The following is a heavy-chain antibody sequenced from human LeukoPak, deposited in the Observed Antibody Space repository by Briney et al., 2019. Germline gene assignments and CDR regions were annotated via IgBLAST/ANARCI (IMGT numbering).Heavy chain of an antibody. CDR3: ARRGHSSSWYAFDY. CDR2: IYYSGST. Sequence: SETLSLTCTVSGGSISSYYWSWIRQPPGKGLEWIGYIYYSGSTNYNPSLKSRVTISVDTSKNQFSLKLSSVTAADTAVYYCARRGHSSSWYAFDYWGQGTLVTVSS. V-gene: IGHV4-59*08. J-gene: IGHJ4*02. D-gene: IGHD6-13*01. CDR1: GGSISSYY.